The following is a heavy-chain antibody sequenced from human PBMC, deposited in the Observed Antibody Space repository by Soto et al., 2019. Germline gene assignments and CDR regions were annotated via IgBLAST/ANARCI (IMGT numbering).Heavy chain of an antibody. CDR1: GYSFTSYG. CDR3: ARTAAAGKYYYGVDV. V-gene: IGHV5-51*01. Sequence: GESLKISCKDSGYSFTSYGIGWVRRMPGKGLEWMGIIYPGDSDTRYSPSFQGQVTISADKSISTAYLQWSSLKASDTAMYYCARTAAAGKYYYGVDVWGQGTTVTVSS. CDR2: IYPGDSDT. D-gene: IGHD6-13*01. J-gene: IGHJ6*02.